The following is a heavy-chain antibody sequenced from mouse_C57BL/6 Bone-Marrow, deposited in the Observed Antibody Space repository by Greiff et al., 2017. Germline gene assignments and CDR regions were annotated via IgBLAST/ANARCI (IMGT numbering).Heavy chain of an antibody. CDR1: GFSLTSYG. V-gene: IGHV2-2*01. Sequence: QVQLQQSGPGLVQPSQSLSITCTVSGFSLTSYGVHWVRQSPGKGLEWLGVIWSGGSTDYNAAFISRLSISKDNSKSQVFFKMNSLQADDTAIYCCARTLFAYWGQGTLVTVSA. CDR2: IWSGGST. J-gene: IGHJ3*01. CDR3: ARTLFAY.